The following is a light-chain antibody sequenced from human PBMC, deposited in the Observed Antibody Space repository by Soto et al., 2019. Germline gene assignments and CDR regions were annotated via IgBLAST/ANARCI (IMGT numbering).Light chain of an antibody. Sequence: IVLSQSPGTLSLSPGETATLSCRASQSVSSSYLAWYQQKPGQAPRLLIYGASSRATGIPDRFSGSGSGTDFTLTISRLEPEDFAVYYCQQYGSSPGLTFGGGTKVDIK. CDR2: GAS. V-gene: IGKV3-20*01. J-gene: IGKJ4*01. CDR3: QQYGSSPGLT. CDR1: QSVSSSY.